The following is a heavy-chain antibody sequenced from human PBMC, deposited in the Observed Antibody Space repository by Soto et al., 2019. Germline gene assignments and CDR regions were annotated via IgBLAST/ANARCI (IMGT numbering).Heavy chain of an antibody. CDR1: GGSFSGYY. D-gene: IGHD2-2*01. CDR2: INHSGST. V-gene: IGHV4-34*01. J-gene: IGHJ6*04. CDR3: ARFGGGVVVPAAIWDV. Sequence: PSETLSLTCAVYGGSFSGYYWSWIRQPPGKGPEWIGEINHSGSTNYNPSLKSRVTISVDTSKNQFSLKLSSVTAADTAVYYCARFGGGVVVPAAIWDVWGKGTTVTVSS.